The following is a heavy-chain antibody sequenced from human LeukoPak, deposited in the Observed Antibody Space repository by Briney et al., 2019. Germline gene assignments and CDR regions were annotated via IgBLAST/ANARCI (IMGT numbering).Heavy chain of an antibody. CDR2: VSYDGGAK. CDR1: GFTFSSYG. J-gene: IGHJ4*02. V-gene: IGHV3-30*03. Sequence: GSLRLSCAASGFTFSSYGMHWVRQAPGKGLEWVAVVSYDGGAKYYADSVKGRFTISRDNSKNTVDLQMYSLRAEDSAVYYCARSLGSGWIHLVEYWGQGTLVTVS. D-gene: IGHD6-19*01. CDR3: ARSLGSGWIHLVEY.